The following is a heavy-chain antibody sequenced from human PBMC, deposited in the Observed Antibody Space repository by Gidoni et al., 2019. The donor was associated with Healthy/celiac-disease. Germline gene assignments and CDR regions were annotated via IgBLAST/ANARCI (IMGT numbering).Heavy chain of an antibody. CDR2: ISSSSSHI. CDR1: GCTFRSNS. V-gene: IGHV3-48*02. D-gene: IGHD1-26*01. J-gene: IGHJ6*02. CDR3: ARGKGNRGATNYYYYGMEG. Sequence: EVQLVESGGGLVQPGGSRRVSGAASGCTFRSNSMNWVRQAPAKGQEWVSYISSSSSHIYYADSVKGRFTISRDNAKNSLYLQMNSLRDEDTAVYYCARGKGNRGATNYYYYGMEGWGQGTTVTVSS.